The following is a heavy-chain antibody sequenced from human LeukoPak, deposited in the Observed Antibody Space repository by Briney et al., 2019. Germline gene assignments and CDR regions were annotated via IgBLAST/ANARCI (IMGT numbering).Heavy chain of an antibody. D-gene: IGHD2-2*01. J-gene: IGHJ5*02. CDR1: GYTLTELS. Sequence: RASVTVSFKVSGYTLTELSMHWVRQAPGKGLEWMGGFDPEDGETIYAQKFQGRVTMTEDTSTDTAYMELSSLRSEDTAVYYCATRTVPAAVSPGFDPWGQGTLVTVSS. CDR2: FDPEDGET. CDR3: ATRTVPAAVSPGFDP. V-gene: IGHV1-24*01.